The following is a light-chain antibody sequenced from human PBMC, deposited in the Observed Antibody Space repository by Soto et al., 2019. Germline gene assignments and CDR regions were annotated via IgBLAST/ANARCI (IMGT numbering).Light chain of an antibody. V-gene: IGKV1-33*01. CDR1: QDISNS. CDR2: DAA. Sequence: DIQMTQSPSSLSASVGDRVTITCQASQDISNSLSWYQQKPGKAPKLLITDAATLEGGVPSRFSGSGSATDFTFTISSLQTEEIATYFWLQHDNVPTFGLGTKL. CDR3: LQHDNVPT. J-gene: IGKJ2*01.